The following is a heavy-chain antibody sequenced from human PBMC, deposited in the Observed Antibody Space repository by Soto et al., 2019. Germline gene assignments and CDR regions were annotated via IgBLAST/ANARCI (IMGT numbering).Heavy chain of an antibody. CDR3: ASSSKALGRGVYVGSPDY. V-gene: IGHV3-53*02. D-gene: IGHD1-26*01. CDR2: IYADSGT. J-gene: IGHJ4*02. Sequence: EVQLVETGGGLIQPGGSLRLSCAVSGFTVSSSYMSWVRQTPQKGLEWISIIYADSGTFYADSVKGQFTISRDNPKNILYLQMNSLRAEDTAVYYCASSSKALGRGVYVGSPDYWGQGTLVTVSS. CDR1: GFTVSSSY.